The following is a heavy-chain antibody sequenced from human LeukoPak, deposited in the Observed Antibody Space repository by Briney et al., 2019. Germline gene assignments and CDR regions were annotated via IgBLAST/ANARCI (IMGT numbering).Heavy chain of an antibody. Sequence: GGSLRLSCAASGFTFSSYAMSWVRQAPGKGLEWVSAISGRGGSIYYADSVKGRFTIPRDNSKNTLYLQMNSLRAEDTAVYYCAKFSGWSSEYFDYWGQGPLVTVSS. CDR2: ISGRGGSI. CDR1: GFTFSSYA. J-gene: IGHJ4*02. D-gene: IGHD6-19*01. CDR3: AKFSGWSSEYFDY. V-gene: IGHV3-23*01.